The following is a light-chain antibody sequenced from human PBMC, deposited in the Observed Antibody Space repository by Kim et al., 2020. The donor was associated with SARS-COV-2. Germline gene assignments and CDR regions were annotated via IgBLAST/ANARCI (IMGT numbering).Light chain of an antibody. J-gene: IGKJ1*01. CDR3: QQYATSPET. CDR1: QSVSSNF. V-gene: IGKV3-20*01. Sequence: ENVLTQSPGTLPLSPGERATLSCRASQSVSSNFLAWYQQKADQAPRLLIYSASSRASGIPDRFSGSGSGTDFTLTISTLEPEDFAVYYCQQYATSPETFGQGTKVDIK. CDR2: SAS.